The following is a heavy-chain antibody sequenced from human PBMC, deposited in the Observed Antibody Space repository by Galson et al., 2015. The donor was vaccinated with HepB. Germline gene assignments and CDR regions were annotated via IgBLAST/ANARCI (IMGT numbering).Heavy chain of an antibody. J-gene: IGHJ4*02. V-gene: IGHV3-11*06. CDR3: ARDLSWSGHYMDN. Sequence: SLRLSCAVSGFSFSDYYMSWIRQAPGKGLEWVSYIRSRSTYASYADSVKGRFTISRDNAKNSLYLQMNSLRAEDTAVYYCARDLSWSGHYMDNWGQGTLVTVSS. CDR2: IRSRSTYA. D-gene: IGHD3-3*01. CDR1: GFSFSDYY.